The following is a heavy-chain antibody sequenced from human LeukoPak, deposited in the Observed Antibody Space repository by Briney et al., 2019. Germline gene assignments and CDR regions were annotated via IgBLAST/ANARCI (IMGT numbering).Heavy chain of an antibody. Sequence: GGSLRLSCAASGFTFSTYDMSWVRQAPGKGLEWVAFIRYDGSNKYYADSVKGRFTISRDNSKNTLYLQMNSLRAEDTAVYYCAKGGSGHYYYYYMDVWGKGTTVTVSS. CDR2: IRYDGSNK. J-gene: IGHJ6*03. CDR3: AKGGSGHYYYYYMDV. V-gene: IGHV3-30*02. CDR1: GFTFSTYD. D-gene: IGHD3-3*01.